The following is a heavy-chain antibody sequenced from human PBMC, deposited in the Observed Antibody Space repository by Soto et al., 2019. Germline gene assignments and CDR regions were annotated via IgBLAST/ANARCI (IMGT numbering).Heavy chain of an antibody. Sequence: EVQLLESGGGLVQPGGSLRLSCAASGFTFSSCAMGWVRQAPGKGPERVSSRGSGGTIYQPDSVKGRFAISRDNSKSTLYLQMDSLRAEDTAVYYCVKFRGPHYTYYHMDVWGKGTTVIVSS. D-gene: IGHD3-10*01. J-gene: IGHJ6*03. CDR1: GFTFSSCA. V-gene: IGHV3-23*01. CDR2: SRGSGGTI. CDR3: VKFRGPHYTYYHMDV.